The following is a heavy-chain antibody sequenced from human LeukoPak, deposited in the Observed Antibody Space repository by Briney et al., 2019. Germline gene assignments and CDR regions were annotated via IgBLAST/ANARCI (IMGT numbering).Heavy chain of an antibody. CDR2: INHSGST. D-gene: IGHD2-2*01. V-gene: IGHV4-34*01. Sequence: SETLSLTCAVYGGSFSGYYWSWIRQPPGKGLEWIGEINHSGSTNYNPSLKSRVTISVDTSKNQFSLKLSSVTAADTAVYYCARGGYCSSTSCSTGHWMSFYYYYGMDVWGQGTTVTVSS. CDR3: ARGGYCSSTSCSTGHWMSFYYYYGMDV. CDR1: GGSFSGYY. J-gene: IGHJ6*02.